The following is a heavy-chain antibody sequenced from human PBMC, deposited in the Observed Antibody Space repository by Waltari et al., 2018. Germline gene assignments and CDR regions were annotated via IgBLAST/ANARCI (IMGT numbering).Heavy chain of an antibody. Sequence: QVQLVQSGAEVKKPGSSVKVSCKASGGTFSSYAISWVRQAPGQGLEWMGWIIPIFGTANYDQKFQGRVTITTDESTSTAYMELSSLRSEDTAVYYCARNRVGGEFREFYYYGMDVWGQGTTVTVSS. CDR2: IIPIFGTA. CDR1: GGTFSSYA. J-gene: IGHJ6*02. CDR3: ARNRVGGEFREFYYYGMDV. D-gene: IGHD3-10*01. V-gene: IGHV1-69*05.